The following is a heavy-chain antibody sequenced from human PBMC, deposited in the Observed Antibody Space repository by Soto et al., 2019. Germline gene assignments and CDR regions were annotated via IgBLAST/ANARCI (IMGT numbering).Heavy chain of an antibody. D-gene: IGHD1-1*01. CDR3: TRDIGWNVLDY. Sequence: EAQLVESGGGFVPPGGSLGLSCEVSGLSFRSYWMGWVRQAPGKGLQWVANIKQDGSEVQYLDSVRGRFIISRDNARNSLYLQMNNVRDEDTALYYCTRDIGWNVLDYWGQGTLVTV. J-gene: IGHJ4*02. CDR1: GLSFRSYW. V-gene: IGHV3-7*01. CDR2: IKQDGSEV.